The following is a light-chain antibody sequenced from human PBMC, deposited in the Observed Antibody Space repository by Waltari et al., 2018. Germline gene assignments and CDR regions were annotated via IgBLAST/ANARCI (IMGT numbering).Light chain of an antibody. J-gene: IGLJ1*01. Sequence: QSVLTQPPSASGTPGQRVTIPCAGSSSNIGRNTVTWYQQLPGTAPKLLMYNNNQRPSGVPDRFSGSKSGTSASLAISGLQSEDEADYYCAAWDDSLNGLYVFGTGTKVTVL. CDR2: NNN. CDR1: SSNIGRNT. V-gene: IGLV1-44*01. CDR3: AAWDDSLNGLYV.